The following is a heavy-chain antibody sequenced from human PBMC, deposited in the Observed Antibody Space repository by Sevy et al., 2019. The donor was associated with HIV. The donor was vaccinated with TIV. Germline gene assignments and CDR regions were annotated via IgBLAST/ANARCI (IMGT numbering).Heavy chain of an antibody. CDR2: IYTSGST. CDR3: ARGSGDCSSTSCYEGVFDY. J-gene: IGHJ4*02. V-gene: IGHV4-61*02. Sequence: SETLSLTCTVSGGSISSGNYYWSWIRQPAGKGLEWIGRIYTSGSTNYNPPLKSRVTISVDTAKNQFSQKLSSVTAADTAVHYCARGSGDCSSTSCYEGVFDYWGQGTLVTVSS. CDR1: GGSISSGNYY. D-gene: IGHD2-2*01.